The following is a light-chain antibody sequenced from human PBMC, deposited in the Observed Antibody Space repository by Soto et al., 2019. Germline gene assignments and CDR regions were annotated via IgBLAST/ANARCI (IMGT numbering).Light chain of an antibody. CDR3: QQYGRT. J-gene: IGKJ1*01. V-gene: IGKV3-11*01. CDR2: DAS. Sequence: EIVLTQSPATLSLSPGERATLSCRASQSVSSSLAWYQQKPGQPPRLLIFDASTRATGIPARFSGSGSGTDFTLTISSLEPEDFAVYYCQQYGRTFGQGTKVEIK. CDR1: QSVSSS.